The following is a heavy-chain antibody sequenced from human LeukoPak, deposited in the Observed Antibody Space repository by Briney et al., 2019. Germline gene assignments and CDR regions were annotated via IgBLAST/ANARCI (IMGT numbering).Heavy chain of an antibody. D-gene: IGHD3-10*01. CDR1: GFTFRSYV. J-gene: IGHJ4*02. V-gene: IGHV3-30*18. CDR2: IAYEDGRNE. CDR3: AKERPEEYYGSGSYFDY. Sequence: GGSLRLSCAASGFTFRSYVMHWVRQAPGKGLEWVAAIAYEDGRNEYYADSVKGRFTISRDNSKNTVYLQMNSLRAKDTAVYYCAKERPEEYYGSGSYFDYWGQGTLVTVSS.